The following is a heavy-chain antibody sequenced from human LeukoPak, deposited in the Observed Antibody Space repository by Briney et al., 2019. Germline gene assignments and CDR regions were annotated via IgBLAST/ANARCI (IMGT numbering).Heavy chain of an antibody. D-gene: IGHD6-13*01. CDR3: ARGGRGSSWFDN. CDR2: ISTAGDT. Sequence: GRSLRLSCAASGFSFSSYGMHWVRQAAGEGLEWVSAISTAGDTYYPGSVKGRFTISRENAKNSLYLQMNSLRAGDTAVYYCARGGRGSSWFDNWGQGTLVTVSS. CDR1: GFSFSSYG. J-gene: IGHJ4*02. V-gene: IGHV3-13*01.